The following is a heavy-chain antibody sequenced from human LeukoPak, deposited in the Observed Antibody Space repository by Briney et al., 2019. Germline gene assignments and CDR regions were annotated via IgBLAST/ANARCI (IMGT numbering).Heavy chain of an antibody. Sequence: SETLSLTCAVSGYSISSSNWWGWIRQPPGKGLEWIGYIYYSGSTNYNPSLKSRVTMSVDTSKNQFSLKLSSVTAADTAVYYCARGGTMIVVVPQFGYWGQGTLVTVSS. CDR1: GYSISSSNW. V-gene: IGHV4-28*03. J-gene: IGHJ4*02. CDR3: ARGGTMIVVVPQFGY. CDR2: IYYSGST. D-gene: IGHD3-22*01.